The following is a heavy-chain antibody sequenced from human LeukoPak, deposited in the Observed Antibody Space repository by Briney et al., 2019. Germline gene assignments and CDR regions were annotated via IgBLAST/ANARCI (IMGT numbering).Heavy chain of an antibody. CDR2: IKQDGSEK. Sequence: GGSLRLSCAASGFTFSSYWMSWVRQAPGKGLEWVANIKQDGSEKYYVDSVNGRFTISRDNAKNSLYLQMNSLRAEDTAVYYCARDGGDNWFDPWGQGTLVTVSS. D-gene: IGHD2-15*01. V-gene: IGHV3-7*03. J-gene: IGHJ5*02. CDR1: GFTFSSYW. CDR3: ARDGGDNWFDP.